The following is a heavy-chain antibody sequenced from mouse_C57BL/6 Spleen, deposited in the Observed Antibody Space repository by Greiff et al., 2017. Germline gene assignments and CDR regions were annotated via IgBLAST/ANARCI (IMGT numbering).Heavy chain of an antibody. CDR1: GYTFTSYW. J-gene: IGHJ3*01. D-gene: IGHD2-1*01. CDR3: ALIYQGFAY. CDR2: IDPSDSYT. Sequence: VKLVESGAELVMPGASVKLSCKASGYTFTSYWMHWVKQRPGQGLEWIGEIDPSDSYTNYNQKFKGKSTLTVDKSSSTAYMQLSSLTSEDSAVYYCALIYQGFAYWGQGTLVTVSA. V-gene: IGHV1-69*01.